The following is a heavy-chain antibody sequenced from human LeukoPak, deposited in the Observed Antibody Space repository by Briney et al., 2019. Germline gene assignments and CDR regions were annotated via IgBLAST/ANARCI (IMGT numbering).Heavy chain of an antibody. CDR3: ARGRRGEFGELWYLDIPWFYP. J-gene: IGHJ5*02. CDR2: INHSGST. D-gene: IGHD3-10*01. V-gene: IGHV4-34*01. CDR1: GGSFSGYY. Sequence: SETLSLTCAVYGGSFSGYYWSWIRQPPGKGLEWIGEINHSGSTNYNPSLKSRVTISVDTSKNQFSLKLSSVTAADTAVYYCARGRRGEFGELWYLDIPWFYPWGQGTLVTVSS.